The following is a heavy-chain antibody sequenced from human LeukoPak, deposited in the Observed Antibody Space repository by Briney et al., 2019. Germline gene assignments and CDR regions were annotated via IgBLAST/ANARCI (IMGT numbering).Heavy chain of an antibody. Sequence: ASVKVSCKASGYTFTSYYMHWVRHAPGQGLEWMGIINTSSGSTSYAQKFQGRVTMTRDTYPSTVYMELSSLRAEDTAVYSCARDLSHNWFDPWGQGTLVTVSS. J-gene: IGHJ5*02. CDR2: INTSSGST. CDR1: GYTFTSYY. CDR3: ARDLSHNWFDP. V-gene: IGHV1-46*01.